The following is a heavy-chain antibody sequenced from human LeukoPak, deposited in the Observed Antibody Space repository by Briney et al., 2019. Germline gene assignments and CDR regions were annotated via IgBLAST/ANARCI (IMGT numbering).Heavy chain of an antibody. D-gene: IGHD6-6*01. CDR2: INSDASST. V-gene: IGHV3-74*01. CDR3: GRDLYSGSSGVDY. J-gene: IGHJ4*02. CDR1: GFTFSSYW. Sequence: GGSLRLSCAASGFTFSSYWMHWVRQAPGKGLVCVSRINSDASSTSYADSVKGRFTISRDNARNTLYLQMNSLRAEDTAVYYCGRDLYSGSSGVDYWGQGALVTVSS.